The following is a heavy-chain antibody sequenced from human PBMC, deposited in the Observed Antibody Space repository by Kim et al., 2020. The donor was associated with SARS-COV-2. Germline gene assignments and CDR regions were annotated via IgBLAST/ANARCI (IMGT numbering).Heavy chain of an antibody. CDR3: ATGAAIGLAWFDP. D-gene: IGHD5-18*01. Sequence: YAQKFQGRVTMTEDPSTDTAYMELSSLRSEDTAVYYCATGAAIGLAWFDPWGQGTLVTVSS. J-gene: IGHJ5*02. V-gene: IGHV1-24*01.